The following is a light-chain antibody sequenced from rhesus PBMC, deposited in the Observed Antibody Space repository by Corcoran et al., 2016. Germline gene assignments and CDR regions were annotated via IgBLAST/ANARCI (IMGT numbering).Light chain of an antibody. V-gene: IGKV3-42*03. CDR3: QQYSNWPLYS. CDR2: GAS. CDR1: QSVSSS. J-gene: IGKJ2*01. Sequence: EIVMTQSPATLSLSPGERATLSCRASQSVSSSLAWYQQKPGQAPRLLLYGASSRATGIPDRFSASGSGTEFTLTISSLEPEDFTVYYCQQYSNWPLYSFGQGTKVEIK.